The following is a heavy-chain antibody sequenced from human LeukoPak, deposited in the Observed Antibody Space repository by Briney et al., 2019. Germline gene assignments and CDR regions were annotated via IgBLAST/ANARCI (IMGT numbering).Heavy chain of an antibody. V-gene: IGHV4-34*01. Sequence: SETLSLTCAVYGGSFSGYYWSWIRQPPGKGLEWIGEINHSGSTNYNPSLKSRVTISVDTSKNQFSLKLSSVTAADTAVYYCARSRLHYAILTGSRNNNWFDPWGQGTLVTVSS. CDR2: INHSGST. D-gene: IGHD3-9*01. CDR3: ARSRLHYAILTGSRNNNWFDP. CDR1: GGSFSGYY. J-gene: IGHJ5*02.